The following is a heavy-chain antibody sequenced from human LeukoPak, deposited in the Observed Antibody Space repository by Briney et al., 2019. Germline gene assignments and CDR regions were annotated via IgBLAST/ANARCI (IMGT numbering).Heavy chain of an antibody. Sequence: GGSLRLSCATSGFSFSSYWMSWVRQAPGKGLEWVANIKQDGSEKNYVDSVKGRFTISRDNSKNTLYLQMNSLRAEDTAVYYCARPNYYDSSGYYGYWGQGTLVTVSS. V-gene: IGHV3-7*01. D-gene: IGHD3-22*01. CDR3: ARPNYYDSSGYYGY. CDR2: IKQDGSEK. CDR1: GFSFSSYW. J-gene: IGHJ4*02.